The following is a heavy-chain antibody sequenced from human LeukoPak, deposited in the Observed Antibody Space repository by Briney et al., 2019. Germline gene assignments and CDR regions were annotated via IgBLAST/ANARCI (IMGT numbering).Heavy chain of an antibody. CDR3: ARVHPIAAAGTGFDY. V-gene: IGHV3-21*01. CDR2: ITSSSSSYT. CDR1: GFTFSSYS. Sequence: GGSLRLSCAASGFTFSSYSMNWVRQAPGKGLEWVSFITSSSSSYTYYADSVKGRFTISRDNAKKSVFLQMNSLRAEDTAVYYCARVHPIAAAGTGFDYWGQGTLVTVSS. D-gene: IGHD6-13*01. J-gene: IGHJ4*02.